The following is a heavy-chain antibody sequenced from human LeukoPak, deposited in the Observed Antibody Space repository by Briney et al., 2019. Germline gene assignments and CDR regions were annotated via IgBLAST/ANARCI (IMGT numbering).Heavy chain of an antibody. Sequence: GGSLRLSCAASGFTFSSYGMHWVRQAPGKGLEWMAFIRYDGNDKFYADSVKGRFTISRDNAKNSVYLQMNSRRAEDTAVYYCAREYYYDSSGQSWGQGTLVTVSS. CDR3: AREYYYDSSGQS. CDR2: IRYDGNDK. V-gene: IGHV3-30*02. CDR1: GFTFSSYG. J-gene: IGHJ4*02. D-gene: IGHD3-22*01.